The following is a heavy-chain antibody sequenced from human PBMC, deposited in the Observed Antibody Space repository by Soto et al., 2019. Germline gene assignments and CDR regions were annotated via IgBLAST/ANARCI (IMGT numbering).Heavy chain of an antibody. V-gene: IGHV1-18*01. CDR1: GYTFTSYG. CDR3: ARPPMVGTAFFDY. D-gene: IGHD6-19*01. J-gene: IGHJ4*02. CDR2: ISAYNGNT. Sequence: QVQLVQSGAEVKKPGASVKVSCKASGYTFTSYGISWVRQAPGQGLEWMGWISAYNGNTNYAQKLQGRVTMTTCTATIDAHMERRRLRSDDTAVYYCARPPMVGTAFFDYWGQGTLVTVAS.